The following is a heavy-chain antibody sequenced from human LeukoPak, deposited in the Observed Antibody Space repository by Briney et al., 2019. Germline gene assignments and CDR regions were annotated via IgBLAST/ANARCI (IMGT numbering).Heavy chain of an antibody. D-gene: IGHD1-26*01. CDR1: FXXYV. Sequence: FXXYVMNWVRQXXGKGLEWVSGISDSGGGTYYADSVKGRFTISRDNSKKTLYLQMNSLRAEDTAVYYCAKVVSGTYLWENWGQGTLVTVSS. CDR2: ISDSGGGT. CDR3: AKVVSGTYLWEN. V-gene: IGHV3-23*01. J-gene: IGHJ4*02.